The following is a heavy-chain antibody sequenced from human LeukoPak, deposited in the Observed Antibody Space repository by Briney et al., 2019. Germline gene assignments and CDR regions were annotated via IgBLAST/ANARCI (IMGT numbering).Heavy chain of an antibody. V-gene: IGHV1-69*13. CDR2: IIPIFGTA. J-gene: IGHJ6*03. CDR3: ARGNYDFQIYYYYYYMDV. CDR1: GGTFSSYA. D-gene: IGHD3-3*01. Sequence: ASVKVSCKASGGTFSSYAISWVRQAPGQGLEWMGGIIPIFGTANYAQKFQGRVTITADESTSTAYMELSSLRSEDTAVYYCARGNYDFQIYYYYYYMDVWGKGTTVTVSS.